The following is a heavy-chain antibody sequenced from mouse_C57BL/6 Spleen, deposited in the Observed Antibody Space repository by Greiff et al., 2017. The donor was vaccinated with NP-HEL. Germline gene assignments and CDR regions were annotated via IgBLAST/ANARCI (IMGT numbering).Heavy chain of an antibody. V-gene: IGHV1-4*01. D-gene: IGHD3-2*02. CDR3: ARRDSSGLAWFAY. CDR2: INPSSGYT. CDR1: GYTFTSYT. J-gene: IGHJ3*01. Sequence: VKLMESGAELARPGASVKMSCKASGYTFTSYTMHWVKQRPGQGLEWIGYINPSSGYTKYNQKFKDKATLTADKSSSTAYMQLSSLTSEDSAVYYCARRDSSGLAWFAYWGQGTLVTVSA.